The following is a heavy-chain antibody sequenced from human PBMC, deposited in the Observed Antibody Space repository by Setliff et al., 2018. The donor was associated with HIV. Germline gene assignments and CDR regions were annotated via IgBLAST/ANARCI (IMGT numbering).Heavy chain of an antibody. CDR1: GFTFRNYK. J-gene: IGHJ3*01. Sequence: GGSLRLSCAASGFTFRNYKFNWVRQAPGRGLEWVSSISIGSGGAIDYADSVQGRFTISRDNSKNSLYLQMNSLRVEDTAVYYCARDRVVGATLDPLDLWGQGTMVTVSS. V-gene: IGHV3-48*03. CDR2: ISIGSGGAI. D-gene: IGHD1-26*01. CDR3: ARDRVVGATLDPLDL.